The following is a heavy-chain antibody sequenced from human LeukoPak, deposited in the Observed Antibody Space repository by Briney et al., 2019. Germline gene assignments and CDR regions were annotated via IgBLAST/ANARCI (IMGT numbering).Heavy chain of an antibody. J-gene: IGHJ4*02. D-gene: IGHD3-3*01. V-gene: IGHV3-30*04. Sequence: GGSLRLSCAASGFTFSSYAMHWVRQAPGKGLEWVAVISSDGSIKVYADTVKGRFTLSRDNSINTVDLQMNSLRAEDTAVYYCVKEYHSRGFGAYFDYWGQGTLVTVSS. CDR3: VKEYHSRGFGAYFDY. CDR2: ISSDGSIK. CDR1: GFTFSSYA.